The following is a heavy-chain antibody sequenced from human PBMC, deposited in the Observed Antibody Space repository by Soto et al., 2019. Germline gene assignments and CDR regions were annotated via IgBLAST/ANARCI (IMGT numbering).Heavy chain of an antibody. Sequence: QMQLQESGPGLVKPSETLSLTCKVSGVFMSAYHWNWIRQPAGKGLEWIGRLYSSGNTNYNRSLKSGASRSVDTSKRQNSLRLTSVTAADTAEYYCAGQNGNLGFYWGPGTLVTVAS. CDR3: AGQNGNLGFY. CDR1: GVFMSAYH. V-gene: IGHV4-4*07. CDR2: LYSSGNT. J-gene: IGHJ4*02. D-gene: IGHD1-1*01.